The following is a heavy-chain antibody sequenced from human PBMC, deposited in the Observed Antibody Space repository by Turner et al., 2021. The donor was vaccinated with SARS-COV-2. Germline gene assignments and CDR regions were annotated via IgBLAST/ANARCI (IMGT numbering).Heavy chain of an antibody. D-gene: IGHD6-13*01. Sequence: EVQLVESGGGLVQPGWSLRLSCAASGFTFSSYWMSWVRQAPGKGLGWVANIKQEGSEKYNVDSVKGRFTISRDNAKNSLYLQMNSLRAEDTAVYYCARLHTSSWYFDYWGQGTLVTVSS. CDR2: IKQEGSEK. CDR3: ARLHTSSWYFDY. V-gene: IGHV3-7*03. CDR1: GFTFSSYW. J-gene: IGHJ4*02.